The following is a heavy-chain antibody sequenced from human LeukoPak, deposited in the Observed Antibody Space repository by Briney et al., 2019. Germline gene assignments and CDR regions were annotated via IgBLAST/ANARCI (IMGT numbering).Heavy chain of an antibody. Sequence: PGGSLRLSCAASGFSFSSYALYWVRQAPGEGLEWVSVFGNRGSTTYYADSVKGRFTISRDNSKDALYLQMNSLRVEDTAVYHCAVSSCSGSSCYFDFWGQGTLVTVSS. V-gene: IGHV3-23*03. CDR3: AVSSCSGSSCYFDF. D-gene: IGHD2-15*01. J-gene: IGHJ4*02. CDR2: FGNRGSTT. CDR1: GFSFSSYA.